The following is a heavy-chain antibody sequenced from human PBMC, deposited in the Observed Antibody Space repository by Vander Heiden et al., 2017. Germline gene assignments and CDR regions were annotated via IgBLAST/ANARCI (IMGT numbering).Heavy chain of an antibody. CDR3: ARNILPSDIVVVVAATALDY. CDR2: INAGNGNT. CDR1: GYTFTSYA. V-gene: IGHV1-3*01. J-gene: IGHJ4*02. D-gene: IGHD2-15*01. Sequence: QVQLVQSGAEVKKPGASVKGSCKASGYTFTSYAMHWVREAPGQRLEWMGWINAGNGNTKYSQKFQGRVTITRDTSASTAYMELSSLRSEDTAVYYCARNILPSDIVVVVAATALDYWGQGTLVTVSS.